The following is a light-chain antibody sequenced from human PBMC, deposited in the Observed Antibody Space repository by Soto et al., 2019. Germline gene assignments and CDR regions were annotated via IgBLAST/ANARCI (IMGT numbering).Light chain of an antibody. CDR3: QQFGSSAWT. CDR1: QRISSSY. V-gene: IGKV3-20*01. CDR2: GAS. J-gene: IGKJ1*01. Sequence: EIVLTQSPGTLSLSPGERATLSCRASQRISSSYLAWYQQKPGQAPRLLIQGASSRATGIPDRFSGSGSGTDFTLTISRLEPEDCAVYYCQQFGSSAWTFGLGTKVEVK.